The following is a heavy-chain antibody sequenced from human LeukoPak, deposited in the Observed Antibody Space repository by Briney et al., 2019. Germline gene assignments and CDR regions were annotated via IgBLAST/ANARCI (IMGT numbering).Heavy chain of an antibody. J-gene: IGHJ5*02. CDR3: ARGDLGSFWFDP. D-gene: IGHD3-16*01. Sequence: PSETLSLTCAVYGGSFSGYYWSWIRQPPGKGLEWIGEINHSGSTNYNPSLKSRVTISVDTSKNQFSLKLSSVTAADTAVYDCARGDLGSFWFDPWGQGTLVTVSS. CDR1: GGSFSGYY. V-gene: IGHV4-34*01. CDR2: INHSGST.